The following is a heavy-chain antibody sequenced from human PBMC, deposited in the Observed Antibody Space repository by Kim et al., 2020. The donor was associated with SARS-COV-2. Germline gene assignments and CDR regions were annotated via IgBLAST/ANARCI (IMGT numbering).Heavy chain of an antibody. V-gene: IGHV3-21*01. CDR2: ISSSSSYI. CDR1: GFTFSSYS. D-gene: IGHD2-15*01. CDR3: AREALVVVAASFDY. J-gene: IGHJ4*02. Sequence: GGSLRLSCAASGFTFSSYSMNWVRQAPGKGLEWVSSISSSSSYIYYADSVKGRFTISRDNAKNSLYLQMNSLRAEDTAVYYCAREALVVVAASFDYWGQGTLVTVSS.